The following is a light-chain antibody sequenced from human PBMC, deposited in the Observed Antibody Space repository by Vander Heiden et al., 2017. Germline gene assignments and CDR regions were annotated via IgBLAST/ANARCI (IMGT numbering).Light chain of an antibody. CDR3: SSYTSSSSYV. CDR1: SSDVGGYNY. V-gene: IGLV2-14*03. CDR2: DVS. Sequence: QSALTPPASVSVPPGPSITISCTGTSSDVGGYNYVSWYQQHPGKAPKLMIYDVSNRPSGVSNRFSGSKSGNTASLTISGLQAEDEADYYCSSYTSSSSYVFGTGTKVTVL. J-gene: IGLJ1*01.